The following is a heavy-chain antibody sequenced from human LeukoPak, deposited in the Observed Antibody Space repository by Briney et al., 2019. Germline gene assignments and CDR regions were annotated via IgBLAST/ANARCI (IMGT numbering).Heavy chain of an antibody. V-gene: IGHV4-34*01. CDR1: GGSFSDYY. CDR2: INHSGST. J-gene: IGHJ5*02. CDR3: ARLIRRFGVFNWFDP. Sequence: PSETLSLTCAVYGGSFSDYYWSWIRQPPGKGLEWIGEINHSGSTNYNPSLKRRVTISEDTSRNQFSLKLSSVTAADTAVYYCARLIRRFGVFNWFDPWGQGTLVTVSS. D-gene: IGHD3-10*01.